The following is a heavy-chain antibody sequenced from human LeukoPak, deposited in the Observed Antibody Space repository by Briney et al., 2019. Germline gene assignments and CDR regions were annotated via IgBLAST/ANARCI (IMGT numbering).Heavy chain of an antibody. J-gene: IGHJ4*02. Sequence: PGGSLRLSCTTSGFAFSNYAMNWVRQAPGKGPEWVSGISGFDTYSEDSVKGRFTIFRDNSKNVLYLQMDRLRAEDTAVYSCAKDVCTSPRCLLYFDSWGQGTLVTVSS. CDR1: GFAFSNYA. CDR2: ISGFDT. V-gene: IGHV3-23*01. D-gene: IGHD2-8*01. CDR3: AKDVCTSPRCLLYFDS.